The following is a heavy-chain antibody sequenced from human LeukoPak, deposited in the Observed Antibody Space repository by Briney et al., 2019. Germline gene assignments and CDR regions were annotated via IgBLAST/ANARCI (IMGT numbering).Heavy chain of an antibody. CDR1: GFTFSRHA. D-gene: IGHD1-1*01. J-gene: IGHJ6*02. V-gene: IGHV3-23*01. CDR3: AKDRDIILTGHGMDV. CDR2: IVGAAGST. Sequence: PGESLTLSCAASGFTFSRHAMTWVRQAPGKGLEWVSTIVGAAGSTNFADSVRGRFTISRDNSNNTLFLHMTNLRAEDTAVYYCAKDRDIILTGHGMDVWGQGTTVTVSS.